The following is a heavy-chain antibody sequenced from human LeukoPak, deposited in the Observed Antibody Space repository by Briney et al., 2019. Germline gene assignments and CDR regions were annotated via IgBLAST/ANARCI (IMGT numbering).Heavy chain of an antibody. CDR1: GFTFGDYA. CDR3: TRESRRTVTTSNFDY. J-gene: IGHJ4*02. CDR2: IRSKAYGGTT. Sequence: GGSLRLSCTASGFTFGDYAMSWFRQAPRKGLEWVGFIRSKAYGGTTEYAASVKGRFTISRDDSKSIAYLQINGLKTEDTAVYYCTRESRRTVTTSNFDYWGQGTLVTVSS. V-gene: IGHV3-49*03. D-gene: IGHD4-17*01.